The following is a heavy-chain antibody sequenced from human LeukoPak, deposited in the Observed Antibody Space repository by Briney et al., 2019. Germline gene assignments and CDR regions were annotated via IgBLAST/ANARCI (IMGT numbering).Heavy chain of an antibody. CDR3: TRASSGSYAGFDY. Sequence: ASVKVSCKASGYTFTGYYIHWVRQAPGQGLEWLGWINPNSGGTNSAQKCRGRVTMTRDTSISTAYMELSRLTSDDTAVYYCTRASSGSYAGFDYWGQGTLVTVSS. V-gene: IGHV1-2*02. D-gene: IGHD3-10*01. CDR2: INPNSGGT. CDR1: GYTFTGYY. J-gene: IGHJ4*02.